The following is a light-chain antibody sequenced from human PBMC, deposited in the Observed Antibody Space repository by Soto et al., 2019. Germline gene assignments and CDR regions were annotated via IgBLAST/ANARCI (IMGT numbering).Light chain of an antibody. CDR2: DAS. J-gene: IGKJ1*01. CDR1: QSVGSY. V-gene: IGKV3-11*01. CDR3: QQRSNWPPTWT. Sequence: EIVLTQSPATLSLSPGERATLSCRASQSVGSYLASYQQKPGQAPRLLIYDASNRATGIPARFSGSGSGTDFTLTISSLEPEDFAVYYCQQRSNWPPTWTFGQGTKVEIK.